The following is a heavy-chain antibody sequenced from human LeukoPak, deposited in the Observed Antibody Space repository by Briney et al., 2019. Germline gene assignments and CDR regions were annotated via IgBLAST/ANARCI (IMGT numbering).Heavy chain of an antibody. Sequence: SETLSLTCAVYGGSFSGYYWSWIRQPPGKGLEWIGEINHSGSTNYNPSLKSRVTISVDTSKNQFSLKLSSVTAADTAVYYCARGPMVYAIDAFDIWGRGTMVTVSS. D-gene: IGHD2-8*01. V-gene: IGHV4-34*01. CDR1: GGSFSGYY. J-gene: IGHJ3*02. CDR2: INHSGST. CDR3: ARGPMVYAIDAFDI.